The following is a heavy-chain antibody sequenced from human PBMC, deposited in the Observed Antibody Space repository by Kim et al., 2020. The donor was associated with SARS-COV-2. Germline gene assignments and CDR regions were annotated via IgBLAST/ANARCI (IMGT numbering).Heavy chain of an antibody. CDR3: ASPAWDSVARYYYGMDV. J-gene: IGHJ6*02. V-gene: IGHV3-30*04. CDR1: GFTFSSYA. D-gene: IGHD2-15*01. CDR2: ISYDGSNK. Sequence: GGSLRLSCAASGFTFSSYAMHWVRQAPGKGLEWVAVISYDGSNKYYADSVKGRFTISRDNSKNTLYLQMNSLRAEDTAVYYCASPAWDSVARYYYGMDVWGQGTTVTVSS.